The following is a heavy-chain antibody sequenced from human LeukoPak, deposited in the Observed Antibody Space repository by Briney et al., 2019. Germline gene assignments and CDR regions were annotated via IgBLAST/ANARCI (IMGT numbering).Heavy chain of an antibody. CDR3: AKDRIAAALGYYYMDV. Sequence: GGSLRLSCAASGFTFSSYGMHWVRQAPGKGLEWVAFIRYDGSNKYYADSVKGRFTISRDDSKNTLYLQMNSLRAEDTAVYYCAKDRIAAALGYYYMDVWGKGTTVTVSS. CDR2: IRYDGSNK. V-gene: IGHV3-30*02. D-gene: IGHD6-13*01. J-gene: IGHJ6*03. CDR1: GFTFSSYG.